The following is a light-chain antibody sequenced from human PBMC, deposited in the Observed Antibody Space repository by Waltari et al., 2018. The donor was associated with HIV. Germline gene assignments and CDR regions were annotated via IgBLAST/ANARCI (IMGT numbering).Light chain of an antibody. Sequence: SYVLTQPPSVSVAPGKTANITCGGNNIGNKIVHWYQQKPGQAPVLVMFYDSDRPSGIPERFSGSSSGNTATLTISTVEAGDEADYSCQVWDSSGDHPVFGGGTKLTVL. CDR1: NIGNKI. J-gene: IGLJ2*01. CDR3: QVWDSSGDHPV. V-gene: IGLV3-21*04. CDR2: YDS.